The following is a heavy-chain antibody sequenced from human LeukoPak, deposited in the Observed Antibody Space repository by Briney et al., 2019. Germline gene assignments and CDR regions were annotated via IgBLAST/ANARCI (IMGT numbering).Heavy chain of an antibody. CDR1: GYTFTIYG. J-gene: IGHJ3*02. V-gene: IGHV1-18*01. CDR3: ATSYGTYAFDI. D-gene: IGHD3-10*01. Sequence: GASVTLSYRASGYTFTIYGISWVRQAPGQGLEWVGWISAYNGNTNYAQKLQGRVTMTTDTSTSTAYMELRSLRSEDTAVYYCATSYGTYAFDIWGQGTMVTVSS. CDR2: ISAYNGNT.